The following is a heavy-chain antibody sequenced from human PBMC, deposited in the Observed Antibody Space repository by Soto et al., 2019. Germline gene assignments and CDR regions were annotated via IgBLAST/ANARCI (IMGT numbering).Heavy chain of an antibody. V-gene: IGHV3-23*01. D-gene: IGHD4-17*01. CDR1: GFTFSRFA. J-gene: IGHJ5*02. CDR3: AKPTTTTVTHNWFDP. CDR2: ISGSGGST. Sequence: GGSLRLSCAASGFTFSRFALNWVRQAPGKGLEWVSAISGSGGSTFYADSVKGRFTISRDNSKNTLYLQMNSLRVEDTAVYYCAKPTTTTVTHNWFDPWGQGTLVTVSS.